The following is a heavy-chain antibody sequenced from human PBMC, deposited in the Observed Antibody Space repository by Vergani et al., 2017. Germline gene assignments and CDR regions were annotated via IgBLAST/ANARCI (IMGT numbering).Heavy chain of an antibody. CDR2: ITPNSGGT. V-gene: IGHV1-2*02. D-gene: IGHD3-10*01. CDR3: ASGYYGSGSKNYYYDGMDV. Sequence: QVQLVQSGAEVKKPGASVKVSCKASGYTFTGYYMHWVRQAPGQGLEWMGWITPNSGGTNYAQKFQGRVTMTRDTSICTAYMELSRLRSDDTAVYYCASGYYGSGSKNYYYDGMDVWGQGTTVTVSS. CDR1: GYTFTGYY. J-gene: IGHJ6*02.